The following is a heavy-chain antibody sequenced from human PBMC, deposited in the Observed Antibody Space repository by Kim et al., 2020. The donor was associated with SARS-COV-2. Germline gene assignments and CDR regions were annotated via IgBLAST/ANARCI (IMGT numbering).Heavy chain of an antibody. V-gene: IGHV3-21*01. CDR2: ISSSSSYI. CDR1: GFTFSSYS. J-gene: IGHJ4*02. Sequence: GGSLRLSCAASGFTFSSYSMNWVRQAPGKGLEWVSSISSSSSYIYYADSVKGRFTISRDNAKNSLYLQMNSLRAEDTAVYYCARAKTPYCSGGSCYPGYFDYWGQGTLGTVSS. D-gene: IGHD2-15*01. CDR3: ARAKTPYCSGGSCYPGYFDY.